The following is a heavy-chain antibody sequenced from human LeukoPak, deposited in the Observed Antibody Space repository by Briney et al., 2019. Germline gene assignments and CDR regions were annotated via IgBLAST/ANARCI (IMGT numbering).Heavy chain of an antibody. V-gene: IGHV3-23*01. D-gene: IGHD6-19*01. CDR1: GFTFSNCA. Sequence: GGSLRLSCAASGFTFSNCAMSWVRQAPGKGLEWVSAMSGSGGSTYYADSVKGRFTISRDNSKNTLYLQMSSLRAEDTAVYYCAKRSDISVFSHYFDYWGQGTLVTVSS. CDR3: AKRSDISVFSHYFDY. CDR2: MSGSGGST. J-gene: IGHJ4*02.